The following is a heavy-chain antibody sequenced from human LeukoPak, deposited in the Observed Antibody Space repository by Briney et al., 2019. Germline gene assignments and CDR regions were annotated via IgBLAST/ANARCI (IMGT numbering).Heavy chain of an antibody. CDR3: ARDSDVLRFLEWLPAGGYNYYYGMDV. CDR1: GYTFTSYG. D-gene: IGHD3-3*01. Sequence: ASVKVSCKASGYTFTSYGISWVRQAPGQGLEWMGWISAYNGNTNYAQKLQGRVTMTTDTSTSTAYMELRSLRSDDTAVYYCARDSDVLRFLEWLPAGGYNYYYGMDVWGQGTTVTVSS. J-gene: IGHJ6*02. V-gene: IGHV1-18*01. CDR2: ISAYNGNT.